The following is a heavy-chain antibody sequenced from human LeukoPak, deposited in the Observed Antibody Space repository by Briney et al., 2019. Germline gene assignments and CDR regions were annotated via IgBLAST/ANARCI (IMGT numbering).Heavy chain of an antibody. CDR1: GFIFSTYY. D-gene: IGHD1-26*01. V-gene: IGHV3-30*02. CDR3: AIDLSQELPALYFVMSV. Sequence: GGSLRLSCAASGFIFSTYYINWVRQAPGKGLEWVAFIHSDGNNTHYADSVKGRFTISRDNSKNTLYLQMNSLTTEDTAIYYCAIDLSQELPALYFVMSVCGEGTTVSVSS. CDR2: IHSDGNNT. J-gene: IGHJ6*01.